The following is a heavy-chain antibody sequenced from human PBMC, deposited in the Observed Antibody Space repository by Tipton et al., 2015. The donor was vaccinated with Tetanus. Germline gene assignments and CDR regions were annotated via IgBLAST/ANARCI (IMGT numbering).Heavy chain of an antibody. V-gene: IGHV5-51*01. CDR1: GYIFNNYW. D-gene: IGHD2-8*01. Sequence: QLVQSGGEVKKPGESLKISCKGSGYIFNNYWIGWVRQKPGKGLEWMGIVYPGDSDTRYSPSFQGQVTISVDKSINTAYLQWSSLKASDTSMFYCARAHCTDGVCNFDFWGQGALVTVAS. CDR2: VYPGDSDT. CDR3: ARAHCTDGVCNFDF. J-gene: IGHJ4*02.